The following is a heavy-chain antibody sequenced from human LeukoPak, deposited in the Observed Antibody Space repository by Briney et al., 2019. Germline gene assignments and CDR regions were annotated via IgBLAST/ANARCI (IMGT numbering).Heavy chain of an antibody. CDR2: INPNSGGT. D-gene: IGHD3-10*01. CDR1: GYTFTGYY. CDR3: ARGYYGSGSYFNGGYYYYYYMDV. J-gene: IGHJ6*03. V-gene: IGHV1-2*02. Sequence: ASVTVSCKASGYTFTGYYMRWVRQAPGQGLEWMGWINPNSGGTNYAQKFQGRVTMTRDTSISTAYMELSRLRSDDTAVYYCARGYYGSGSYFNGGYYYYYYMDVWGKGTTVTVSS.